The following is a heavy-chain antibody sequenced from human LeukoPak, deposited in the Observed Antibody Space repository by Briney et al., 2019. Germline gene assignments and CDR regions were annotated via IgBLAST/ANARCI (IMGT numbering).Heavy chain of an antibody. Sequence: GASVKVSCKASGYTFTGYYMHWVRQAPGQGLEWMGWINPNSGGTNYAQKFQGRVTMTRDTSISTAYMELSRLRSDDTAVYYCARDRDYGGNSFDYWGQGTLVTVSS. CDR1: GYTFTGYY. CDR3: ARDRDYGGNSFDY. V-gene: IGHV1-2*02. CDR2: INPNSGGT. D-gene: IGHD4-23*01. J-gene: IGHJ4*02.